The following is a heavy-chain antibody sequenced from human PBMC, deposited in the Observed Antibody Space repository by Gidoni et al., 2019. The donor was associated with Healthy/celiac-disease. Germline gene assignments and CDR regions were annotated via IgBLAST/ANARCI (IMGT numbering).Heavy chain of an antibody. D-gene: IGHD6-19*01. Sequence: QVQLVESGGGVVQPGRSLRLSCAASGFTFRSYAMHWVRQAPGKGLEWVAVISYDGSNKYYADSVKGRFTISRDNYKNTLYLKMNSLRAEDTAVYYCARDFIAVAGTGYFDYWGQGTLVTVSS. CDR2: ISYDGSNK. J-gene: IGHJ4*02. CDR3: ARDFIAVAGTGYFDY. V-gene: IGHV3-30-3*01. CDR1: GFTFRSYA.